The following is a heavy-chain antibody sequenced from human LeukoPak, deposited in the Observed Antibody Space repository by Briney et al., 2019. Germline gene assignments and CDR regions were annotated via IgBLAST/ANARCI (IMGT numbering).Heavy chain of an antibody. CDR3: AKDKWLRGYYYYYMDV. D-gene: IGHD5-12*01. V-gene: IGHV3-43*01. CDR2: ITWNGDST. J-gene: IGHJ6*03. CDR1: GFTFDDYN. Sequence: GGSLRLSCAASGFTFDDYNMHWVRQAPGKGLEWVSLITWNGDSTYYADSVEGRFTISRDNSKNSLYLQSLRTEDTALYYCAKDKWLRGYYYYYMDVWGKGTTVTVSS.